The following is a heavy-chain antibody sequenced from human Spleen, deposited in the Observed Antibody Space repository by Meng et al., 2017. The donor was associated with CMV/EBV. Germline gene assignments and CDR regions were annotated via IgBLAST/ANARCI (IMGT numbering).Heavy chain of an antibody. Sequence: QLRLEWSCPALGRTDPNVSLTRTVSVVSISSGYSSWDWIRQPPGKGLEWIGYIYYSGRPYYNPSLKSRVTISVDTSKIQCSLKLSSVTAADTAVYYCAREKVGYFDLWGRGTLVTVSS. CDR1: VVSISSGYSS. CDR3: AREKVGYFDL. J-gene: IGHJ2*01. CDR2: IYYSGRP. V-gene: IGHV4-30-4*08.